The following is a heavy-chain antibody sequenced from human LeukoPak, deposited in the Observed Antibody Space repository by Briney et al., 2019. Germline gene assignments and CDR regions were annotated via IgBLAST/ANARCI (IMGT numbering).Heavy chain of an antibody. V-gene: IGHV1-69*06. J-gene: IGHJ5*02. CDR1: GGTFSSYA. D-gene: IGHD3-10*01. CDR3: AKDRHYYGSGKIGPWFDP. CDR2: IIPIFGTA. Sequence: PEASVKVSCKASGGTFSSYAISWVRQAPGQGLEWMGGIIPIFGTANYAQKFQGRVTITADKSTSTAYMELSSLRSEDTAVYYCAKDRHYYGSGKIGPWFDPWGQGTLVTVSS.